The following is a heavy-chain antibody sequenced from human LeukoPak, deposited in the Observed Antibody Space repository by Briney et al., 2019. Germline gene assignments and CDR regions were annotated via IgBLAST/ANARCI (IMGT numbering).Heavy chain of an antibody. Sequence: PSETLSLTCTVSGGSISSSSYYWGWIRQPPGKGLEWIGSIYYSGSTYYNPSLKSRVTISVDTSKNQFSLKLSSVTAADTAVYYRARGHRELSSWFDPWGQGTLVTVSS. J-gene: IGHJ5*02. V-gene: IGHV4-39*07. CDR3: ARGHRELSSWFDP. CDR1: GGSISSSSYY. D-gene: IGHD3-16*02. CDR2: IYYSGST.